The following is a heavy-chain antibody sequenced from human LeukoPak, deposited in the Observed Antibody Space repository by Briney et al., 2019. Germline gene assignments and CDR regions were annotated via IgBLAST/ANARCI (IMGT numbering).Heavy chain of an antibody. CDR1: GYKFTSQV. J-gene: IGHJ5*02. CDR3: TRRVNSYNWFDP. CDR2: INANNGDT. Sequence: ASVKVSCKASGYKFTSQVISWVGQAPGQGLEWVGGINANNGDTNYAQKLRGRVTRTTDPSTSTAYMELRRLRPDDTAVYYCTRRVNSYNWFDPWGQGTLVTVSS. V-gene: IGHV1-18*01. D-gene: IGHD5-18*01.